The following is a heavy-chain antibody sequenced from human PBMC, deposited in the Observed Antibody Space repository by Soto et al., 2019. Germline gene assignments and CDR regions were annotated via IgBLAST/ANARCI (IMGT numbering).Heavy chain of an antibody. D-gene: IGHD2-2*01. J-gene: IGHJ6*02. CDR3: ARDLKGYCSSTSCEGYYYYYGMDV. V-gene: IGHV4-4*02. Sequence: SETLSLTCAVSGGSISSSDWWSWVRQPPGKGLEWIGEIYHSGSTNYNPSLKSRVTISVDKSKNQFSLKLSSVTAADTAVYYCARDLKGYCSSTSCEGYYYYYGMDVWGQGTTVTVSS. CDR2: IYHSGST. CDR1: GGSISSSDW.